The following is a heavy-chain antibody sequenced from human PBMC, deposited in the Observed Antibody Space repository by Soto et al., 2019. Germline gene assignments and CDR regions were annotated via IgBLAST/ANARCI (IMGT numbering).Heavy chain of an antibody. V-gene: IGHV4-59*01. CDR3: AREGVSSSRYYYYAMDV. Sequence: QVQLQESGPGLVKPSETLSLTCTVSGGSITSYYWSWIRQPPGKGLEWIGYISYSGSTNYNPSLKSRVTISVETSKNQFSLKLSSVTAADTAVYYCAREGVSSSRYYYYAMDVWGQGTTVTVSS. J-gene: IGHJ6*02. D-gene: IGHD6-13*01. CDR2: ISYSGST. CDR1: GGSITSYY.